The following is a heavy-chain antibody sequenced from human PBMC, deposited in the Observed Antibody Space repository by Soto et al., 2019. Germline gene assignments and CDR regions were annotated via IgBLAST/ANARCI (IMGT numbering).Heavy chain of an antibody. D-gene: IGHD3-10*02. CDR1: GFIFSNNG. Sequence: QVQLVESGGGVVQPGRSLRLSCEGSGFIFSNNGMHWVRQAPGKGLEWVAFMSYDGSAKFLADSVKGRFTISRDNSKSTLFLHMSSLRAEDTAMYYCAIVRVADSPLDHWGQRTLFTVSS. CDR3: AIVRVADSPLDH. V-gene: IGHV3-30*03. CDR2: MSYDGSAK. J-gene: IGHJ4*02.